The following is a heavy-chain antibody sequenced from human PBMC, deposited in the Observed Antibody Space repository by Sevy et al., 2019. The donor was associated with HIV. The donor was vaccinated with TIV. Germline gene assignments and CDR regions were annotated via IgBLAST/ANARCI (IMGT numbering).Heavy chain of an antibody. J-gene: IGHJ3*02. D-gene: IGHD2-15*01. CDR1: GFTFSDYY. Sequence: GGSLRLSCAASGFTFSDYYMSWIRQAPGKGLEWVSYISSSGSTIYYADSVKGRFTISRDNAKNSLYLQMNSLRAEDTAVYYCARDLADIVVVVAATRDDAFDIWGQRTMVTVSS. CDR3: ARDLADIVVVVAATRDDAFDI. V-gene: IGHV3-11*01. CDR2: ISSSGSTI.